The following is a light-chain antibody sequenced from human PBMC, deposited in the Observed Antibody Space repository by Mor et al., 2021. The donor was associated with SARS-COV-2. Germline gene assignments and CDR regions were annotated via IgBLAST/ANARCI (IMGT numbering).Light chain of an antibody. CDR3: MVWHVNVWV. CDR2: DH. V-gene: IGLV5-45*01. Sequence: DHHRGSGVPSRCLGFKDLSANAGILHISGLQFEDEADYYCMVWHVNVWVFGGGTKVTVL. J-gene: IGLJ3*02.